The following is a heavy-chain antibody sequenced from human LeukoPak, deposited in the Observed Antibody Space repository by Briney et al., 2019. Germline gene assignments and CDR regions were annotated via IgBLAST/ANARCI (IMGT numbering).Heavy chain of an antibody. J-gene: IGHJ5*02. V-gene: IGHV1-69*05. Sequence: SVKVSCKASGGTFSSYAISWVRQAPGQGLEWMGGIIPIFGTANYAQKFQGRVTITTDESTSTAYVELSSLRSEDTAVYYCARDRNPYYDFWSGYFFDPWGQGTLVTVSS. CDR1: GGTFSSYA. D-gene: IGHD3-3*01. CDR2: IIPIFGTA. CDR3: ARDRNPYYDFWSGYFFDP.